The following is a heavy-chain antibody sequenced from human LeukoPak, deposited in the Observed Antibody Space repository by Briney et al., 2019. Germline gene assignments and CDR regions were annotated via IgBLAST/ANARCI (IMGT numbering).Heavy chain of an antibody. D-gene: IGHD3-22*01. J-gene: IGHJ4*02. CDR1: GLTFSNAW. CDR2: IKRKSDGGTT. V-gene: IGHV3-15*01. CDR3: TTELDIRPNHY. Sequence: PGGSLRLSCAASGLTFSNAWMSWVRQAPGKGLEWVGRIKRKSDGGTTDYAAPVKGRFTISRDDSKNTLYLQMNSLKSEDTAVYYCTTELDIRPNHYWGQGTLVTVSS.